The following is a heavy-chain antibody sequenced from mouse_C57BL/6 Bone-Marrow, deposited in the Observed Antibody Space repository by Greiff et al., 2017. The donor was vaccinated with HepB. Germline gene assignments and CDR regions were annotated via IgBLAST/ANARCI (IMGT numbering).Heavy chain of an antibody. CDR1: GYSITSGYY. CDR2: ISYDGSN. J-gene: IGHJ4*01. CDR3: AREGNYAMDY. Sequence: EVQRVESGPGLVKPSQSLSLTCSVTGYSITSGYYWNWIRQFPGNKPEWMGYISYDGSNNYNPSLKNRISITRDTSKNQFFLKLNSVTTEDTATYYCAREGNYAMDYWGQGTSVTVSS. V-gene: IGHV3-6*01.